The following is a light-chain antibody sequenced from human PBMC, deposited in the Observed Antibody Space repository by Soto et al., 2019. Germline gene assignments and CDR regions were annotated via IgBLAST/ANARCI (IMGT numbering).Light chain of an antibody. J-gene: IGKJ1*01. CDR1: QDIRND. Sequence: DIQMTQSPSSLSASVGDRVTITCRASQDIRNDLGWYQQKPGKAPKLLIYAAFSLQSGGASRFSGSASGTEFTITISSLQPEDFATYYCLQHTSYPWTFGQGTKVEIK. CDR3: LQHTSYPWT. V-gene: IGKV1-17*01. CDR2: AAF.